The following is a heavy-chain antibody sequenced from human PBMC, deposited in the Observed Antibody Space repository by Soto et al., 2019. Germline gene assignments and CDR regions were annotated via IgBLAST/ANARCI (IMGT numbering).Heavy chain of an antibody. CDR2: IYSSGNT. V-gene: IGHV4-31*03. J-gene: IGHJ4*02. CDR3: ARGLSAATVVTCYFDS. Sequence: SETLSLTCTVSGGSISSSDYYWSWIRQPPGKGLEWIGYIYSSGNTYYNPSLKSRLTISVDTSKNQFSLKLNSVTAADTALYYCARGLSAATVVTCYFDSWGQGTPVTVSS. CDR1: GGSISSSDYY. D-gene: IGHD4-17*01.